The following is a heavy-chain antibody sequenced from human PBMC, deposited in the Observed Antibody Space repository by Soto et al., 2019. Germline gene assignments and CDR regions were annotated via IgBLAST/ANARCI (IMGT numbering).Heavy chain of an antibody. V-gene: IGHV1-46*01. Sequence: ASVKVSCKASGYTFTSYYMHWVQQAPGQGLEWMGIINPSGGSTSYAQKFQGRVTMTRDTSTSTVYMELSSLRSEDTAVYYCAREKGYYYDSSGYNTGRFDPWGQGTLVTVSS. CDR2: INPSGGST. D-gene: IGHD3-22*01. J-gene: IGHJ5*02. CDR1: GYTFTSYY. CDR3: AREKGYYYDSSGYNTGRFDP.